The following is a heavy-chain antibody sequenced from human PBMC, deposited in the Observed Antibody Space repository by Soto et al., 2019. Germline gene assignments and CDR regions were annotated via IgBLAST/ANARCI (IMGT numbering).Heavy chain of an antibody. Sequence: KTSETLSLTCTVSGGSISSYYWSWIRQPPGKGLEWIGYIYYSGSTNYNPSLKSRVTISVDTSKNQFCLKLSSVTAADTAVYYCARGAEQWLPKYYYYGMDVWGQGTTVTVSS. CDR1: GGSISSYY. V-gene: IGHV4-59*01. D-gene: IGHD6-19*01. CDR3: ARGAEQWLPKYYYYGMDV. J-gene: IGHJ6*02. CDR2: IYYSGST.